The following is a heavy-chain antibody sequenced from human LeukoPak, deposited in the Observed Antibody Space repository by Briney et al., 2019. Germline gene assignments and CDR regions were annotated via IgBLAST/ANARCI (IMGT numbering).Heavy chain of an antibody. D-gene: IGHD5-18*01. CDR1: GGTFSCYA. V-gene: IGHV1-69*01. Sequence: SVKVSCKASGGTFSCYAISWVRQAPGQGLEWMGGIIPIFGTANYAQKFQGRVTITADESTSTAYMELSSLRSEDTAVYYCASADETRGYLAAFDIWGQGTMVTVSS. CDR3: ASADETRGYLAAFDI. CDR2: IIPIFGTA. J-gene: IGHJ3*02.